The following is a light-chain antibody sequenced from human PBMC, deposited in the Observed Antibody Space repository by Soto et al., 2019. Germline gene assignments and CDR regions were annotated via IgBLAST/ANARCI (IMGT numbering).Light chain of an antibody. CDR2: EVS. Sequence: QSVLTQPASVSGSPGQSITISCTGTSSDVGYYNYVSWYQQHAGKAPKLMIYEVSNRPSGVSNRFSGSKSGNTASLTISGLQAEDEADYYCCSYTSSSTYVFGTGTKV. J-gene: IGLJ1*01. V-gene: IGLV2-14*01. CDR1: SSDVGYYNY. CDR3: CSYTSSSTYV.